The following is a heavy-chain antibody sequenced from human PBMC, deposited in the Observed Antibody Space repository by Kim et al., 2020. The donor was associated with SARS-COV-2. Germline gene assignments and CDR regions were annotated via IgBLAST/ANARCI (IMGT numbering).Heavy chain of an antibody. D-gene: IGHD1-26*01. Sequence: TSYADSVKGRFTISRDNSKSALYLQMNSRRAEDTAVYDCAKVVTEAFDIWGQGTMVTVSS. V-gene: IGHV3-66*01. CDR2: T. J-gene: IGHJ3*02. CDR3: AKVVTEAFDI.